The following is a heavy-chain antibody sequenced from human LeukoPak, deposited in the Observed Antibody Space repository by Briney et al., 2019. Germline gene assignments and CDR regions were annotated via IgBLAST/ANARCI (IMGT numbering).Heavy chain of an antibody. CDR1: GGTFSRYT. CDR2: IIPILGIA. CDR3: AREVVDIVVVPAAMGGWFDP. V-gene: IGHV1-69*04. D-gene: IGHD2-2*03. J-gene: IGHJ5*02. Sequence: ASVKVSCKASGGTFSRYTISWVRQAPGQGLEWMGRIIPILGIANYAQKFQGRVTITADKSTTTAYMELSSLRSEDTAVYYCAREVVDIVVVPAAMGGWFDPWGQGTLVTVSS.